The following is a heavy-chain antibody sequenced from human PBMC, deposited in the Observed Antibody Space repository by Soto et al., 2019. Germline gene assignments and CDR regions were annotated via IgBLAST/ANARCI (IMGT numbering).Heavy chain of an antibody. Sequence: SVKVSCKASGGTFSSYAISWVRQAPGQGLEWMGGIIPIFGTANYAQKFQGRVTITADESTSTAYMELSSLRSEDTAVYYCARRPRMNGIVGAKTYCYYGMDVWGQGTTLTVSS. CDR3: ARRPRMNGIVGAKTYCYYGMDV. V-gene: IGHV1-69*13. D-gene: IGHD1-26*01. J-gene: IGHJ6*02. CDR2: IIPIFGTA. CDR1: GGTFSSYA.